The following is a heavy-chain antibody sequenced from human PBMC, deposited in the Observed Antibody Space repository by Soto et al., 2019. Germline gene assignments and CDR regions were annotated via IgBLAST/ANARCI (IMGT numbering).Heavy chain of an antibody. Sequence: ASVKVSCKASGGTFSSYAFNWVRQAPGQGLEWMGGIIPIFGTTDYAQKFQGRVTITADESTSTAYMDLSSLRSEDTAVYYCARVVRYNYGFAYYGMDVWGQGTTVTVSS. CDR2: IIPIFGTT. CDR1: GGTFSSYA. CDR3: ARVVRYNYGFAYYGMDV. J-gene: IGHJ6*02. D-gene: IGHD1-20*01. V-gene: IGHV1-69*13.